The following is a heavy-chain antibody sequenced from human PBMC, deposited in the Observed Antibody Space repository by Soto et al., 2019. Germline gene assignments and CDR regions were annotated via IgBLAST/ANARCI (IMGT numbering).Heavy chain of an antibody. CDR2: IYYSGST. CDR3: ARYSSSSARFDY. D-gene: IGHD6-6*01. V-gene: IGHV4-31*11. CDR1: GGSISSGGYY. Sequence: TSETLSLTCAVSGGSISSGGYYWSWIRQHPGKGLEWIGYIYYSGSTYCNPSLKSRVTISVDTSKNQFSLKLSSVTAADTAVYYCARYSSSSARFDYWGQGTLVTVSS. J-gene: IGHJ4*02.